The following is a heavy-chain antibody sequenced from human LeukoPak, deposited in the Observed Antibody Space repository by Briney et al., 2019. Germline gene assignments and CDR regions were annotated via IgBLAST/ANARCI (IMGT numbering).Heavy chain of an antibody. CDR1: GGSISSGGYY. CDR2: IYYSGST. D-gene: IGHD2-15*01. CDR3: ARDDCSGGSCSKDV. J-gene: IGHJ6*02. Sequence: SETLSLTCTVSGGSISSGGYYWSWIRPHPGKGLEWIGYIYYSGSTYYNPSLKSRVTISVDTSKNQFSLKLSSVTAADTAVYYCARDDCSGGSCSKDVWGQGTTVTVSS. V-gene: IGHV4-31*03.